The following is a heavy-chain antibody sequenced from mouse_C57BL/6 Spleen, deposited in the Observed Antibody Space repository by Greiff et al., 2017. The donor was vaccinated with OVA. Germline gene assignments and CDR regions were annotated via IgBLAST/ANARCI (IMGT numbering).Heavy chain of an antibody. CDR3: AREGGYGSSYEAMDY. D-gene: IGHD1-1*01. V-gene: IGHV1-64*01. CDR1: GYTFTSYW. Sequence: VQLQQPGAELVKPGASVKLSCKASGYTFTSYWMHWVKQRPGQGLEWIGMIHPNSGSTNYNEKFKSKATLTVDKSSSTAYMQLSSLTSEDSAVYYCAREGGYGSSYEAMDYWGQGTSVTVSS. CDR2: IHPNSGST. J-gene: IGHJ4*01.